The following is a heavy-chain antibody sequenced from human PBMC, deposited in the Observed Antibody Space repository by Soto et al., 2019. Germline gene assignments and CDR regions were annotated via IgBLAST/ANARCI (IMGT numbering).Heavy chain of an antibody. CDR3: ATNTPYSSYDFWSDSQSGYYFDY. J-gene: IGHJ4*02. CDR1: GGSISSGGYY. D-gene: IGHD3-3*01. CDR2: IYYSGST. Sequence: PSETLSLTCTVSGGSISSGGYYWSWIRQHPGKGLEWIGYIYYSGSTYYTPSLKSRVTISVDTSKNQFSLKLSSVTAADTAVYYCATNTPYSSYDFWSDSQSGYYFDYWGRGTLVTVSS. V-gene: IGHV4-31*03.